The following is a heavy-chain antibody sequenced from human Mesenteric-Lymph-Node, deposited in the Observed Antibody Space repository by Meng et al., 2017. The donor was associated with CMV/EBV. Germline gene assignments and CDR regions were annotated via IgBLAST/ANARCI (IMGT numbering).Heavy chain of an antibody. CDR1: GGTFSSYT. CDR3: ASLRLAGYCSSTSCYTDSYYYYGMDV. Sequence: SVKVSCKASGGTFSSYTISWVRQAPGQGLEWMGRIIPILGIANYAQKFQGRVTITADKSTSTAYMELSSLRSEDTAVYYCASLRLAGYCSSTSCYTDSYYYYGMDVWGQGTTVTV. CDR2: IIPILGIA. D-gene: IGHD2-2*02. J-gene: IGHJ6*02. V-gene: IGHV1-69*02.